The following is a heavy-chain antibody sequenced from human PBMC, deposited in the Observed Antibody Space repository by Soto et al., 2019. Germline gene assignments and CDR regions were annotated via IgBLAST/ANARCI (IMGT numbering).Heavy chain of an antibody. D-gene: IGHD2-8*01. CDR2: MNPNSGTT. V-gene: IGHV1-8*02. CDR1: GYIFTTHN. J-gene: IGHJ4*01. CDR3: VRYGVAASY. Sequence: GASVKVSCKASGYIFTTHNINWVRQATGQGLEWMGWMNPNSGTTGYAQKFQDRITLTRDTSKTTAYMELSSLTSDDTAVYFCVRYGVAASYWGQGTQVTVSS.